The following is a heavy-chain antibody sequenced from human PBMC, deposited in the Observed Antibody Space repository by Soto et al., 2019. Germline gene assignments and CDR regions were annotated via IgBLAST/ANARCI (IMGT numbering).Heavy chain of an antibody. J-gene: IGHJ4*02. Sequence: EVQLVDSGGGLVQPGGSLRLSCAASEFTFRSYWMHWVRQSPGKGLVWVSRISGDGSSTTYADSVRGRFTISRDNAKNSLYLQMNSLRAEDTAVYYCARGGGGRPESYYFDYWGQGTLVTVSS. CDR1: EFTFRSYW. V-gene: IGHV3-74*01. CDR2: ISGDGSST. D-gene: IGHD6-6*01. CDR3: ARGGGGRPESYYFDY.